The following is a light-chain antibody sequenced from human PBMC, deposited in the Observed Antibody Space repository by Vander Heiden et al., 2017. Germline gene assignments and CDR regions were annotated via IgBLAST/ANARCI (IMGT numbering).Light chain of an antibody. CDR1: SSDGGGYNL. V-gene: IGLV2-23*02. CDR2: GVS. CDR3: CSYSGSSTLV. Sequence: ALTHPASECGSPGPSIPISCTGTSSDGGGYNLVSWYQQHPGKAPKLLIYGVSKRPSGVSDRFSGSKSGNTASLTISGLQAEDEADYYCCSYSGSSTLVFGGGTKLTVL. J-gene: IGLJ2*01.